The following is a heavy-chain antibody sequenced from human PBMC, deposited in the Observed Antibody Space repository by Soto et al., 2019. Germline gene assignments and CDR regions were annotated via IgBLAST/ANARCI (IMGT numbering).Heavy chain of an antibody. CDR2: IYYSGST. D-gene: IGHD3-22*01. Sequence: QVQLQESGPGLVKPSQTLSLTCTVSGGSISSGGYYWSWIRQHPGKGLEWIGYIYYSGSTYYNPSLKSRVTISVDTSKNQFSLKLSSVTAADTAVYYCARDWQPSYYYDSSGATWGQGTLVTVSS. J-gene: IGHJ5*02. CDR1: GGSISSGGYY. CDR3: ARDWQPSYYYDSSGAT. V-gene: IGHV4-31*03.